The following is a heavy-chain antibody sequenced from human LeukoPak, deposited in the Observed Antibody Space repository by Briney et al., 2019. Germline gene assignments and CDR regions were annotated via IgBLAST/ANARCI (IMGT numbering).Heavy chain of an antibody. V-gene: IGHV4-4*07. Sequence: PSETLSLTCTISGGSISTYYWSWIRQPAGKGLEWIGRIYSSGNTNYNPSLNSRVTMSVDASKNQFFLNLNSVTAADTAVYYCARDPGVYCTGGNCYEYWYFDLWGRGTLVTVSS. CDR1: GGSISTYY. CDR3: ARDPGVYCTGGNCYEYWYFDL. J-gene: IGHJ2*01. CDR2: IYSSGNT. D-gene: IGHD2-15*01.